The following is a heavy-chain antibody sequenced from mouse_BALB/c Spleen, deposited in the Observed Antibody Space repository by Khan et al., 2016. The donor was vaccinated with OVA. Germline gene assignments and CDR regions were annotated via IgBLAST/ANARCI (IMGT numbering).Heavy chain of an antibody. J-gene: IGHJ2*01. CDR1: GYIFTSYW. V-gene: IGHV1S132*01. Sequence: VQLQQSGAELVRPGTSVKLSCKTSGYIFTSYWIHWVKQRSGQGLEWIARIYPGTGNTYYNEKFKDKATLTADTSSSTAYLQLSSLKSEDSGVFLGAREDALYYFDYWGQGTTLTVSS. CDR3: AREDALYYFDY. CDR2: IYPGTGNT.